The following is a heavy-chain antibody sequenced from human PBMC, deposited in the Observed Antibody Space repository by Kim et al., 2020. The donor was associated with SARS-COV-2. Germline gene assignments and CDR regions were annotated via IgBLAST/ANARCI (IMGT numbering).Heavy chain of an antibody. J-gene: IGHJ4*02. Sequence: ASVKVSCKASGYTLTSYGVSWVRQAPGHGLEWLGWISAYNGNTNSAQKLQGRVTMTADTSTNTAYMELRSLRSDDTAVYYCARGIGTTWFGSNYFDYWGQGTLVTVSS. CDR2: ISAYNGNT. V-gene: IGHV1-18*01. D-gene: IGHD3-10*01. CDR1: GYTLTSYG. CDR3: ARGIGTTWFGSNYFDY.